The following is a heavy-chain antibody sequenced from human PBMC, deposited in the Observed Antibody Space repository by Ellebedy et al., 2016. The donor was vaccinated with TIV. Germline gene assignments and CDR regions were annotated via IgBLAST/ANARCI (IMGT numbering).Heavy chain of an antibody. Sequence: ASVKVSCKASGYTFTSYSIHWVRQAPGQGLEWMGFINPTSGATFYSQKFQGRVTLTRDTSINTGYMELSRLTSDDTAVYHCAKDRSGSYDFWGQGTLVSVSS. CDR2: INPTSGAT. CDR3: AKDRSGSYDF. V-gene: IGHV1-2*02. CDR1: GYTFTSYS. J-gene: IGHJ4*02. D-gene: IGHD1-26*01.